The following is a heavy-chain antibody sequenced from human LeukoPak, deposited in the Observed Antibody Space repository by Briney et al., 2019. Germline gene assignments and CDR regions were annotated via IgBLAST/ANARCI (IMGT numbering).Heavy chain of an antibody. CDR1: GYTFTSYG. CDR3: ARSYYGSGSPTYYYYYYMDV. D-gene: IGHD3-10*01. V-gene: IGHV1-8*03. CDR2: MNPNSGNT. Sequence: GASVKVSCKASGYTFTSYGTNWVRKAPGQGLEWMGWMNPNSGNTGYAQKFQGRVTITRNTSISTAYMELSSLRSEDTAVYYCARSYYGSGSPTYYYYYYMDVWGKGTTVTVSS. J-gene: IGHJ6*03.